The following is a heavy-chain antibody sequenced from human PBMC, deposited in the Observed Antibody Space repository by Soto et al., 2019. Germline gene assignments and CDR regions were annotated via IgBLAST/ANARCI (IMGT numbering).Heavy chain of an antibody. V-gene: IGHV3-15*01. CDR2: IKSKTDGGTT. Sequence: PGGSLRLSCAASGFTFSNAWMSWVRQAPGKGLEWVGRIKSKTDGGTTDYAAPVKGRFTISRDDSKNTLYLQMNSLKTEDTAVYYCTTATVTTSRGLWISYMDVWGKGTTVTVSS. D-gene: IGHD4-17*01. CDR3: TTATVTTSRGLWISYMDV. CDR1: GFTFSNAW. J-gene: IGHJ6*03.